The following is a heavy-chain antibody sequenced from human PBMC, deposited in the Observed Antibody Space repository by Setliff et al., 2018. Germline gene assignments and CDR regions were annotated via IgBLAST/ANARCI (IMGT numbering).Heavy chain of an antibody. D-gene: IGHD2-2*01. J-gene: IGHJ5*02. Sequence: ASVKVSCKTSGYTFNTYGISWVRQAPGQGLEWMGWISCYNGDRRYAPSLQGRVTMTTDTSTSTAYMELRNLRSDDTALYYCARAPLMVVVPPDAHRFDPWGQGTLVTVSS. CDR2: ISCYNGDR. V-gene: IGHV1-18*01. CDR1: GYTFNTYG. CDR3: ARAPLMVVVPPDAHRFDP.